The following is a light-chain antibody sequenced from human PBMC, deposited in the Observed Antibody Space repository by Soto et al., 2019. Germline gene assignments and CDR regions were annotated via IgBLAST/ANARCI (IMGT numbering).Light chain of an antibody. CDR1: QSVSSSY. CDR3: QQYCSSRT. J-gene: IGKJ1*01. V-gene: IGKV3-20*01. Sequence: EIVLTQSPGTLSLSPGERATLSCRASQSVSSSYSAWYQQTPGPAPRLLIYGASSTATGIPVRFSGSGSGTDFTLTISRLEPEAVEVYYWQQYCSSRTFGQGTKVEIK. CDR2: GAS.